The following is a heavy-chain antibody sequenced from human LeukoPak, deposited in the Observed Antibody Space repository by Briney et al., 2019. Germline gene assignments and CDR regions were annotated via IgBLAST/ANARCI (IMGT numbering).Heavy chain of an antibody. CDR2: IYTSGST. V-gene: IGHV4-4*07. CDR1: GGSISSYY. D-gene: IGHD2-2*01. Sequence: SETLSLTCTVYGGSISSYYWSWIRQPAGKGLEWIGRIYTSGSTNYNPSLKSRVTISVDTSKNQFSLKLSSVTAADTAVYYCARGVLGIVVVPAAMRYYYYMDVWGKGTTVTVSS. CDR3: ARGVLGIVVVPAAMRYYYYMDV. J-gene: IGHJ6*03.